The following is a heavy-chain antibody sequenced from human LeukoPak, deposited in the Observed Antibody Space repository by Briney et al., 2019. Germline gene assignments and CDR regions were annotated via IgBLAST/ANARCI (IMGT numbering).Heavy chain of an antibody. J-gene: IGHJ4*02. CDR1: GYTFTGYY. CDR2: INPNSGGT. Sequence: ASVKVSCKASGYTFTGYYMHWVRQAPGQGLEWMGWINPNSGGTNYAQKFQGRVTMTRDTSISTAYVELSRLRSDDTAVYYCARAFMITFGGVIVIPDTDYWGQGTLVTVSS. D-gene: IGHD3-16*02. CDR3: ARAFMITFGGVIVIPDTDY. V-gene: IGHV1-2*02.